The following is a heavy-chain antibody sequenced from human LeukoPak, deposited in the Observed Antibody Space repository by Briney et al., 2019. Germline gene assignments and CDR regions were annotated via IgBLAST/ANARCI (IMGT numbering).Heavy chain of an antibody. Sequence: PSETLSLTCTVSGASISNPDYYWGWIRQPPGKGLEWIGSVDYSGGTYYNPSLNGRVTIAVDTSSDQVSLNLNSVTAADTAVYYCARRSNKGPYSYITNDYWGQRTLVTVSS. J-gene: IGHJ4*02. D-gene: IGHD5-18*01. CDR2: VDYSGGT. CDR3: ARRSNKGPYSYITNDY. CDR1: GASISNPDYY. V-gene: IGHV4-39*01.